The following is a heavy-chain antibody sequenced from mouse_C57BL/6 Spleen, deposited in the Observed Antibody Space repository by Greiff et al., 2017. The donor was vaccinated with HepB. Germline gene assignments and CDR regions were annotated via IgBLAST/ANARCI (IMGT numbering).Heavy chain of an antibody. Sequence: EVMLVESGGGLVKPGGSLKLSCAASGFTFSSYTMSWVRQTPEKRLEWVATISGGGGTTYYPDSVKGRFTISRDNAKNTLYLQMGSLMSEDTALYYCARQGVGYYEGYFDVWGTGTTVTVSS. CDR1: GFTFSSYT. CDR3: ARQGVGYYEGYFDV. J-gene: IGHJ1*03. D-gene: IGHD2-3*01. CDR2: ISGGGGTT. V-gene: IGHV5-9*01.